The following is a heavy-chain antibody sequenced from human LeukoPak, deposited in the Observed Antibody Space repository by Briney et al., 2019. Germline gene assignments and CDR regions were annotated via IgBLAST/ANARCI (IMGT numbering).Heavy chain of an antibody. CDR2: IYTDGST. CDR1: GFTLSRNY. J-gene: IGHJ4*02. V-gene: IGHV3-66*01. Sequence: GGSLRLSCAATGFTLSRNYMSWVRQPPGKGLEWVSVIYTDGSTYYADSVKGRFTISRDNSKNTLYLQMNSLRAEDTAIYYCARSLRVAVAASYWGQGTLVTVSS. D-gene: IGHD6-19*01. CDR3: ARSLRVAVAASY.